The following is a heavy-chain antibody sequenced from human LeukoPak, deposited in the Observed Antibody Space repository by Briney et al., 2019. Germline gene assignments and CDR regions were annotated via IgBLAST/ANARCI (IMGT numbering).Heavy chain of an antibody. CDR2: IYTSGTA. J-gene: IGHJ4*02. CDR1: VGSIITYS. D-gene: IGHD3-3*01. Sequence: SETLSLTCTVSVGSIITYSWCWMRPAGGKRGEGVGCIYTSGTANYNPSLKSRVAMSVDTSKNQISLRLSSVTAEDTAVYYCARPGNYDFWSPYEDWGQGTLVTVSS. V-gene: IGHV4-4*07. CDR3: ARPGNYDFWSPYED.